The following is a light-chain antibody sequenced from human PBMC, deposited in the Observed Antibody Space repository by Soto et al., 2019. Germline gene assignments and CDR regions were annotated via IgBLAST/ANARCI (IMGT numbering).Light chain of an antibody. CDR2: DAS. CDR1: QGISNH. Sequence: DIQMTQSPAPMSPSVGDRVTITCRASQGISNHLVWFQQKPGKVPKRLIYDASSLQAGVPSRFSGSGSGTDFTLTISSLQPEDFATYYCLHHHNFPLTFGQGTRLEI. CDR3: LHHHNFPLT. J-gene: IGKJ5*01. V-gene: IGKV1-17*03.